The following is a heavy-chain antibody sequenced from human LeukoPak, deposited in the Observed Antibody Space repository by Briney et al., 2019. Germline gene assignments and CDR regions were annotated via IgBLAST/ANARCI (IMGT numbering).Heavy chain of an antibody. J-gene: IGHJ2*01. CDR1: GGSISSGGYS. Sequence: SQTLSLTCAVSGGSISSGGYSWSWIRQPPGRGLEWIGYIYHSGGTYYNPSLKSRVTISVDRSKNQFSLKLSSVTAADTAVYYCARGYYFDLWGRGTLVTVSS. D-gene: IGHD1-1*01. CDR2: IYHSGGT. CDR3: ARGYYFDL. V-gene: IGHV4-30-2*01.